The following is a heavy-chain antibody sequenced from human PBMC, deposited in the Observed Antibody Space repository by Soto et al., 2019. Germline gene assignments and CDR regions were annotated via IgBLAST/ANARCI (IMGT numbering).Heavy chain of an antibody. CDR2: IYRSGST. CDR1: GGSISSGGYS. Sequence: PSETLSLTCAVSGGSISSGGYSWSWVRQPPGKGLEWIGEIYRSGSTNYNPSLKSRVTISVDKSKNQFSLKLSSVTAADTAVYYCASSYLTFGGVILRFDYWGQGTLVTVSS. CDR3: ASSYLTFGGVILRFDY. D-gene: IGHD3-16*01. V-gene: IGHV4-30-2*01. J-gene: IGHJ4*02.